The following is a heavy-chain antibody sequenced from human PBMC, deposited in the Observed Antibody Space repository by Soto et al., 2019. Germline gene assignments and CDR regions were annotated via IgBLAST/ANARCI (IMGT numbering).Heavy chain of an antibody. J-gene: IGHJ6*02. Sequence: ASVKVSCKASGYTFTGYYMHWVRQAPGQGLEWMGWINPNSGGTNYAQKFQGWVTMTRDTSISTAYMELSRLRSDDTAVYYCVSNHLGTTPDGMDVWGQGTTVTGSS. CDR1: GYTFTGYY. V-gene: IGHV1-2*04. CDR3: VSNHLGTTPDGMDV. D-gene: IGHD1-7*01. CDR2: INPNSGGT.